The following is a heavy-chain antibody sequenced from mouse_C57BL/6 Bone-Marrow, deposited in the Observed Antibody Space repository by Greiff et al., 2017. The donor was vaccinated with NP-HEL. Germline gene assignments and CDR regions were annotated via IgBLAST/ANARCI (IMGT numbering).Heavy chain of an antibody. V-gene: IGHV2-6-1*01. J-gene: IGHJ4*01. CDR3: AGHEGWPEGAMDC. CDR1: GFSLTSYG. D-gene: IGHD2-3*01. CDR2: IWSDGST. Sequence: QVQLQQSGPGLVAPSQSLSITCTVSGFSLTSYGVHWVRQPPGKGLEWLVVIWSDGSTTYNSALKSRLSISKDNSKTQVFLKMNSLQTDDTAMYYCAGHEGWPEGAMDCGGRGTSVTVSS.